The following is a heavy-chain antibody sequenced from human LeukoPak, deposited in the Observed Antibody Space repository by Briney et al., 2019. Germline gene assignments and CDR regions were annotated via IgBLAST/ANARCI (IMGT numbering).Heavy chain of an antibody. D-gene: IGHD6-25*01. CDR2: INSDGSST. Sequence: PGGSLRLSCAASGFTFSSYWMHWVRQAPGKGLVWVSRINSDGSSTSYADSVKGRFTISRDNSKNTLYLQMNSLRAEDTAVYYCAKEAGIAAPPYYFDFWGQGTLVTVSS. V-gene: IGHV3-74*01. CDR1: GFTFSSYW. CDR3: AKEAGIAAPPYYFDF. J-gene: IGHJ4*02.